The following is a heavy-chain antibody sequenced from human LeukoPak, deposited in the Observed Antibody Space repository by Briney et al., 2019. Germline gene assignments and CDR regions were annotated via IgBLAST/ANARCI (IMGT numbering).Heavy chain of an antibody. Sequence: PSETLSLTCTVSGYSISSGYYWGWIRQPPGKGLEWIGSIYHSGSTYYNPSLKSRVTISVDTSKNQFSLKLSSVTAADTAVYYCARRGWELPFDYWGQGTLVTVSS. V-gene: IGHV4-38-2*02. CDR1: GYSISSGYY. J-gene: IGHJ4*02. CDR3: ARRGWELPFDY. CDR2: IYHSGST. D-gene: IGHD1-26*01.